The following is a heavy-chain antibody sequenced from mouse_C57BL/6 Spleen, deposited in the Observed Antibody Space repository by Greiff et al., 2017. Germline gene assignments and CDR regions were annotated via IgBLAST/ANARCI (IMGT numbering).Heavy chain of an antibody. D-gene: IGHD1-1*02. CDR2: INPNNGGT. V-gene: IGHV1-18*01. Sequence: EVQRVESGPELVKPGASVKIPCKASGYTFTDYNMDWVKQSHGKSLEWIGDINPNNGGTIYNQKFKGKATLTVDKSSSTAYMELRSLTSEDTAVYYCARRLLYYFDYWGQGTTLTVSS. J-gene: IGHJ2*01. CDR3: ARRLLYYFDY. CDR1: GYTFTDYN.